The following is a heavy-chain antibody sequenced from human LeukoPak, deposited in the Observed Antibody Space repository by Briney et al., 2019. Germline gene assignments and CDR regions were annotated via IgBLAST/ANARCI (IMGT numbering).Heavy chain of an antibody. Sequence: GGSLRLSRAASGFTFCGYSMNWVRGAPGKGREWVSGISPNGVITYYADSVKGRFTISRDNSKGTVYLQMNSLRPEDTAVYYCAKDDAWLQYGNWGRGTLVTVSS. J-gene: IGHJ4*02. CDR2: ISPNGVIT. CDR3: AKDDAWLQYGN. D-gene: IGHD5-24*01. CDR1: GFTFCGYS. V-gene: IGHV3-23*01.